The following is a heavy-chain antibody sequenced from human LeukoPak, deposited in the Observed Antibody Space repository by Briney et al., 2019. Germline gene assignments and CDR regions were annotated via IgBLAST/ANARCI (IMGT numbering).Heavy chain of an antibody. CDR1: GGSISSHY. J-gene: IGHJ5*02. CDR2: IYRSGST. CDR3: ASTAVAAATGFDP. V-gene: IGHV4-4*07. Sequence: SETLSLTCTVSGGSISSHYWSWIRQPAGSGLEWIERIYRSGSTNYNPSLKSRVTMSVDTSKKEISLKLTSVTAADTAVYYCASTAVAAATGFDPWGQGTLVTVSS. D-gene: IGHD2-15*01.